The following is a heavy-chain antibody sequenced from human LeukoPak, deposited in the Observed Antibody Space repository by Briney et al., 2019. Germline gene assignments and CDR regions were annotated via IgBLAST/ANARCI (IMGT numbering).Heavy chain of an antibody. CDR3: VRGRRPTVTTAVDY. V-gene: IGHV3-11*01. D-gene: IGHD4-17*01. CDR2: VSIVGSTI. J-gene: IGHJ4*02. CDR1: GFTFTDYY. Sequence: GGSLRLSYVASGFTFTDYYMSWIRQAPGKGLEWVSYVSIVGSTIYYADSVKGRFTISRDNAKNSLYLQMNSLKAEDTAVYYCVRGRRPTVTTAVDYWGQGTLVTVSS.